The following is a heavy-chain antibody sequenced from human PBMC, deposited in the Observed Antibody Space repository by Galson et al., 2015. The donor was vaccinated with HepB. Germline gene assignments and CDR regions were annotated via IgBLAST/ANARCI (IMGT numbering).Heavy chain of an antibody. D-gene: IGHD3-3*01. J-gene: IGHJ4*02. CDR3: ARDLVARPFWSGYYTRSRVDY. Sequence: SVKVSCKASGYTFTSYGISWVRQAPGQGLEWMGWISAYNGNTNYAQKLQGRVTMTTDTSTSTAYMELRSLRSDDTAVYYCARDLVARPFWSGYYTRSRVDYWGQGTLVTVSS. CDR2: ISAYNGNT. CDR1: GYTFTSYG. V-gene: IGHV1-18*01.